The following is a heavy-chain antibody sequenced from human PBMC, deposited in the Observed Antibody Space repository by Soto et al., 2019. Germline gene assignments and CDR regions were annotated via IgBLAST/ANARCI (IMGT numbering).Heavy chain of an antibody. CDR3: ATCVTIFGGNYYYYGMDV. Sequence: PGGSLRLSCAPSGFTFSSYVMSWVRQAPGKGLEWVSAISASGGSTFYADSVKGRFTISRDNSKNTLYLQINSLRAEDTAVYYCATCVTIFGGNYYYYGMDVWGQGTTVTVSS. D-gene: IGHD3-3*01. CDR1: GFTFSSYV. V-gene: IGHV3-23*01. J-gene: IGHJ6*02. CDR2: ISASGGST.